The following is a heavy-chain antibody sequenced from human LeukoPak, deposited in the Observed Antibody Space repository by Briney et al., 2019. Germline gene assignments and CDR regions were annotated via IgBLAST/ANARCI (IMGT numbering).Heavy chain of an antibody. Sequence: SGGSLRLSCAASGFTFSNYAMSWVRQAPGKGLEWVSAISGNGGGTYYADSVKGRFTISRDNSKNTLYLQMKSLRAVDTAVYYCAKGTKVIVVDNYFDYWGQGTLVTVSS. D-gene: IGHD3-22*01. CDR3: AKGTKVIVVDNYFDY. J-gene: IGHJ4*02. V-gene: IGHV3-23*01. CDR1: GFTFSNYA. CDR2: ISGNGGGT.